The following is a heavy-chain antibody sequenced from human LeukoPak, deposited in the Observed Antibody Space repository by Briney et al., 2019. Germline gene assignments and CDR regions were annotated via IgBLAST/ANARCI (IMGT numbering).Heavy chain of an antibody. J-gene: IGHJ4*02. CDR2: IYYSGST. V-gene: IGHV4-39*07. CDR3: AGARISAMVPNFDY. Sequence: SETLSLTCTVSGGSISTSSYYWGWIRQPPGKGLEWIGSIYYSGSTYYNPSLKSRVTISVDTSKNQFSLKLSSVTAADTAVYYCAGARISAMVPNFDYWGQGTLVTVSS. CDR1: GGSISTSSYY. D-gene: IGHD5-18*01.